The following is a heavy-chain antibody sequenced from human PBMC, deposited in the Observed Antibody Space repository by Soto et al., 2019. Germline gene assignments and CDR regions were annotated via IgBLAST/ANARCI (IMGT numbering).Heavy chain of an antibody. V-gene: IGHV4-34*09. CDR2: INHSGNT. D-gene: IGHD3-22*01. Sequence: SETLSLTCAVYGGSFSGYYWSWIRQPPGKGLEWIGEINHSGNTYYNPSLKSRVTISVDTSKNQFSLKLNSVTAADTAVYFCARASLDDTSGGRYFDYWGQGTPVTVSS. CDR1: GGSFSGYY. CDR3: ARASLDDTSGGRYFDY. J-gene: IGHJ4*02.